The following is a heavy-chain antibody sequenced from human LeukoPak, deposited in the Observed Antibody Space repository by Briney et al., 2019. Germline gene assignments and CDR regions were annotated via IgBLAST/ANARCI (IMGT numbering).Heavy chain of an antibody. V-gene: IGHV1-46*01. CDR1: GYSFTNYY. CDR3: ARTRGDDFDY. Sequence: ASVTVSCKASGYSFTNYYMHGVRQAPGQGREWMGMINPSGASTTYAPNFQGRVTMTRDMSTSTVYMELSSLTSEATAVNYCARTRGDDFDYWGQGALVTVSS. CDR2: INPSGAST. J-gene: IGHJ4*02.